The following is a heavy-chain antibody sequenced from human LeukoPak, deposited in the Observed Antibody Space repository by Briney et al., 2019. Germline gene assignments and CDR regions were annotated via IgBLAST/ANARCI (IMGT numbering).Heavy chain of an antibody. Sequence: GGSLRLSCAASGFTFSSYGMHWVRQAPGKGLEWVAFIRYDGSNKYYADSVKGRFTISRDNSKNTLYLQMNSLRAEDTAVYYCAKDDLTYYYGSGSYHWFDPWGQGTLVTVSS. J-gene: IGHJ5*02. V-gene: IGHV3-30*02. D-gene: IGHD3-10*01. CDR3: AKDDLTYYYGSGSYHWFDP. CDR1: GFTFSSYG. CDR2: IRYDGSNK.